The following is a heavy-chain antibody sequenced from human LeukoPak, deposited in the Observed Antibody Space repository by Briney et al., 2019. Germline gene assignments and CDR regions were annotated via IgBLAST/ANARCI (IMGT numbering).Heavy chain of an antibody. V-gene: IGHV3-21*01. CDR3: ARKDQFGRAPRPDV. CDR2: ISSSSSYI. Sequence: PGGSLRLSCAASGFTFSSYSMNWVRQAPGKGLEWVSSISSSSSYIYYADSVKGRFTISRDNAKNSLYLQMNSLRAEDTAVYYCARKDQFGRAPRPDVWGQGTTVTGSS. J-gene: IGHJ6*02. D-gene: IGHD2-15*01. CDR1: GFTFSSYS.